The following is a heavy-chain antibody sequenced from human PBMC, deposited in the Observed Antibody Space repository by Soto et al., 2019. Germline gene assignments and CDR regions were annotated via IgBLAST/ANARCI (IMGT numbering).Heavy chain of an antibody. V-gene: IGHV4-59*08. CDR1: GGSMSSYY. J-gene: IGHJ6*03. D-gene: IGHD3-3*01. CDR2: IYYSGST. CDR3: ARRRYDFWSGYYDYYYYYLEV. Sequence: SAALSLTCAGCGGSMSSYYWRWIRQPPGKGLXXSWYIYYSGSTNYNPSLKSRVTISVDTSKNQFSLKLSSVTAADTAVYYCARRRYDFWSGYYDYYYYYLEVWGKGTTVTVSS.